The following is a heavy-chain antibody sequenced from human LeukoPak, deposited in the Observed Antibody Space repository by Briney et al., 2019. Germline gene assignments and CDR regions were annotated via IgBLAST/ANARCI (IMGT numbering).Heavy chain of an antibody. Sequence: GGSLRLSCTASGFALKKFWMNWVRQAPGKGLEWVANMKQDGSQKYYVDSVKGRFTISRDNAKNSLYLQMNSLRAEDTAVYYCARDIYYYDSSGYYYPGGSDCWGQGTLVTVSS. CDR1: GFALKKFW. J-gene: IGHJ4*02. CDR3: ARDIYYYDSSGYYYPGGSDC. V-gene: IGHV3-7*01. D-gene: IGHD3-22*01. CDR2: MKQDGSQK.